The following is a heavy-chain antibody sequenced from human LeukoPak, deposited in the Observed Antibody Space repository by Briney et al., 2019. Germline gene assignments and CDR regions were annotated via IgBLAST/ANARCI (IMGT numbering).Heavy chain of an antibody. CDR2: ISGSGRDT. CDR1: GFTVSSNE. D-gene: IGHD6-13*01. Sequence: GGSLRLSCAASGFTVSSNEMSWVRQAPGKGLEWVSLISGSGRDTYYADSVKGRFTISRDNSKNTLYLQMNSLRAEDTAIYYCAEGTAAGNWGQGTLVTVSS. CDR3: AEGTAAGN. V-gene: IGHV3-23*01. J-gene: IGHJ4*02.